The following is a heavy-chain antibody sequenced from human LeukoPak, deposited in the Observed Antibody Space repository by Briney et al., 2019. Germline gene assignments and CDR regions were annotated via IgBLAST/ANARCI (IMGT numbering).Heavy chain of an antibody. J-gene: IGHJ4*02. V-gene: IGHV3-23*01. CDR1: GFTFSSYV. D-gene: IGHD2-15*01. CDR2: ISGSGGST. Sequence: GESLRLSCAASGFTFSSYVMSWVRQAPGKGLEWVSVISGSGGSTYYADSVKGRFTISRDNSKNTLYLQMNSLRAEDTAVYYCARDLDIVVVVAGLDYWGQGTLVTVSS. CDR3: ARDLDIVVVVAGLDY.